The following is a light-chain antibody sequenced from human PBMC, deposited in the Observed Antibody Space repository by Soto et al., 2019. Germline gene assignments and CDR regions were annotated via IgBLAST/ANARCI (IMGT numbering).Light chain of an antibody. CDR3: HHYYTTPPA. Sequence: IVMTQSPDSLAVSLGETATINCRSSQNVLYSSNNHNYVAWYQQKAGQTPKLLIYWASTRESGVPQRFSGSGSGTDFTLTISDLQAEDVAVYFCHHYYTTPPAFGQGTRVEVK. J-gene: IGKJ1*01. CDR1: QNVLYSSNNHNY. CDR2: WAS. V-gene: IGKV4-1*01.